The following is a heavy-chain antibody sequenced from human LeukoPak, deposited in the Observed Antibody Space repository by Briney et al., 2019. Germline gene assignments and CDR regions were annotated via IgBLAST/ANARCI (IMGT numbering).Heavy chain of an antibody. Sequence: GESLKISCKGSGYSFTSYWIGWVRQMPGKGLEWMGIIYPGNSDTRYSPSFQGQVTITADKPVSTAYLQWSSLKASDTAIYYCARVRRSSGWFGDYWGQGTLVTVFS. CDR1: GYSFTSYW. J-gene: IGHJ4*02. V-gene: IGHV5-51*04. CDR2: IYPGNSDT. D-gene: IGHD6-19*01. CDR3: ARVRRSSGWFGDY.